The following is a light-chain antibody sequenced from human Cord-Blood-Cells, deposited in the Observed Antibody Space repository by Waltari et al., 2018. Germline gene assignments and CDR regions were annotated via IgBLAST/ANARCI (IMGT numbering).Light chain of an antibody. J-gene: IGLJ3*02. CDR3: NSRDSSGNHLWV. V-gene: IGLV3-19*01. CDR2: GKN. Sequence: SSELTQDPAVSVALGQTVRITCQGDSLRSYYASWYQQKPGQAPVLVIYGKNNRPSGSPDRFSGSSAGNTASLNITGAQAEDEADYYCNSRDSSGNHLWVFGGGTKLTVL. CDR1: SLRSYY.